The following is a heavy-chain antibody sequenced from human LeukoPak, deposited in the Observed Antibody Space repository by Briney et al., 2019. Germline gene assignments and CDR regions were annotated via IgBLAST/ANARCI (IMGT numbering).Heavy chain of an antibody. V-gene: IGHV3-23*01. CDR1: GFTFSSYA. CDR2: ISGRGDST. J-gene: IGHJ4*02. D-gene: IGHD3-22*01. Sequence: VGPPRLSCAASGFTFSSYAMSWVRQAPGKGLEWVSGISGRGDSTYYADSEKGRFTISRDNSKITLYLQMNSLRADDTAVYYCAKRDSSGSHYFDYWGQGTLVTVSS. CDR3: AKRDSSGSHYFDY.